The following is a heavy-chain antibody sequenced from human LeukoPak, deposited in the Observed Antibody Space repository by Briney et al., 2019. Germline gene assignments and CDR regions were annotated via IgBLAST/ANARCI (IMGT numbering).Heavy chain of an antibody. CDR2: ISAYNGDT. D-gene: IGHD3-22*01. J-gene: IGHJ4*02. Sequence: ASVKVSCKTSGYSFTNFGISWVRQAPGQGLEWMGWISAYNGDTNYVQNLQGRVTMTIDASTTTAYMELRSLRSDDTAVYYCARDYGYYDSSGHYCDYWGQGTLVSVSS. CDR3: ARDYGYYDSSGHYCDY. CDR1: GYSFTNFG. V-gene: IGHV1-18*01.